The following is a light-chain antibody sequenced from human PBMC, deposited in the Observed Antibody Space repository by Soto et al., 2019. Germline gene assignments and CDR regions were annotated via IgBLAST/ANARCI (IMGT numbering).Light chain of an antibody. CDR1: QGIANF. Sequence: QLTQSPSSLSASVGDRVTISCRASQGIANFLAWYQQKPGKAPKLLIYGASTLQSGVPSRFSGSGSGTDFTLTISSLPPEDVATYYCQQLNSFPIPFGPGTKVDIK. V-gene: IGKV1-9*01. CDR3: QQLNSFPIP. J-gene: IGKJ3*01. CDR2: GAS.